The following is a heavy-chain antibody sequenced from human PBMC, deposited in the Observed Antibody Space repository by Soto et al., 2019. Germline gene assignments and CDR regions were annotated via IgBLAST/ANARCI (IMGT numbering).Heavy chain of an antibody. CDR2: IWSDGSEK. D-gene: IGHD6-13*01. CDR3: ARIGSWALNFDY. J-gene: IGHJ4*02. CDR1: GFTFSNYH. V-gene: IGHV3-33*01. Sequence: QVQLVESGGGVVQPGRSLRLSCAASGFTFSNYHMHWVRQAPGKGLEWVAVIWSDGSEKYYAYSVKGRFTISRDNSKNRLYLQMNSLRAEDTAVYYCARIGSWALNFDYWGQGTLVTVSS.